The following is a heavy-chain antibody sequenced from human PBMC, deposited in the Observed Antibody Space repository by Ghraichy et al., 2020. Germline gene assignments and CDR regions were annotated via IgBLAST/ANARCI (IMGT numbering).Heavy chain of an antibody. V-gene: IGHV3-7*03. J-gene: IGHJ4*02. CDR3: ARDPKYYYGSGMGKEVDY. Sequence: GESLRLSCAASGFTFSSYWMSWVRQAPGKGLEWVANIKQDGSEKYYVDSVKGRFTISRDNAKNSLYLQMNSLRAEDTAVYYCARDPKYYYGSGMGKEVDYWGQGTLVIVSS. D-gene: IGHD3-10*01. CDR2: IKQDGSEK. CDR1: GFTFSSYW.